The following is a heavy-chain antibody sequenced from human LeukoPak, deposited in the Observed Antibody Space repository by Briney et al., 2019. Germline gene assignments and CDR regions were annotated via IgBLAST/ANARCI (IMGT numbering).Heavy chain of an antibody. J-gene: IGHJ4*02. CDR2: IDWDDDK. CDR1: GFSLSTSGMC. CDR3: ARIRFHGSGSYHFDY. D-gene: IGHD3-10*01. Sequence: ESGPALVKPTQTLTLTCTFSGFSLSTSGMCVSWIRQPPGKALEWLALIDWDDDKYYSTSLETRLTISKDTSKNQVVLTMTNMDPVDTATYYCARIRFHGSGSYHFDYWGQGTLVTVSS. V-gene: IGHV2-70*01.